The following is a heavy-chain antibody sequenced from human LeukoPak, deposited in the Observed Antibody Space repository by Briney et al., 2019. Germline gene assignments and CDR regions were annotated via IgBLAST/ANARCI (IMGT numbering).Heavy chain of an antibody. V-gene: IGHV4-4*07. CDR1: GGSISSYY. CDR2: IYTSGST. D-gene: IGHD3-22*01. CDR3: ARLNYYDSSGYYLEH. J-gene: IGHJ1*01. Sequence: SETLSLTCTVSGGSISSYYWSWIRQPAGKGLEWIGRIYTSGSTNYNPSLKSRVTMSVDTSKIQFSLKLSSVTAADTAVYYCARLNYYDSSGYYLEHWGQGTLVTVSS.